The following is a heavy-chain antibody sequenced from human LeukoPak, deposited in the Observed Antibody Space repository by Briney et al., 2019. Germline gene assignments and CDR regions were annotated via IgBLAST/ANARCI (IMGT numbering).Heavy chain of an antibody. V-gene: IGHV1-18*01. Sequence: ASVKVSCKASGYTFTSYGISWVRQAPGQGLEWMGWTTAYNDNTYYAQKLQGRVTMTTDTSTSTAYMELRSLRSDDTAVYYCARDLRRGSSSWYVSGGDYWGQGTLVTVSS. CDR1: GYTFTSYG. CDR2: TTAYNDNT. D-gene: IGHD6-13*01. CDR3: ARDLRRGSSSWYVSGGDY. J-gene: IGHJ4*02.